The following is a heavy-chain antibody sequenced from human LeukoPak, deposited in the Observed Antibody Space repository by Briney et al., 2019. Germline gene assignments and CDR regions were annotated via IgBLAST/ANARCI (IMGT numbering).Heavy chain of an antibody. CDR3: ARVGYYYDSSGYWDY. D-gene: IGHD3-22*01. V-gene: IGHV1-2*02. Sequence: ASVKVSCKASGYTFTGYYMHWVRPAPGQGLEWMGWINPNSGGTNCAQKFQGRVTMTRDTSISTAYMELSRLRSDDTAVYYCARVGYYYDSSGYWDYWGQGTLVTVSS. CDR1: GYTFTGYY. CDR2: INPNSGGT. J-gene: IGHJ4*02.